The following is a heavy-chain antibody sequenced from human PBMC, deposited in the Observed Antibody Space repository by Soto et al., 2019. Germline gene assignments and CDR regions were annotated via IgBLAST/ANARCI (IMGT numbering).Heavy chain of an antibody. Sequence: GGSLRLSCIASGFTFSTYAMSWVRQAPGRGLEWVSAISGSGDKTYYTDSVKGRFTISRDNSKNTLFLQMNSLRAEDTAVYYCAKDPRSAAGSSHNWLHSWGQGTLVTVSS. CDR2: ISGSGDKT. J-gene: IGHJ5*01. V-gene: IGHV3-23*01. D-gene: IGHD6-13*01. CDR3: AKDPRSAAGSSHNWLHS. CDR1: GFTFSTYA.